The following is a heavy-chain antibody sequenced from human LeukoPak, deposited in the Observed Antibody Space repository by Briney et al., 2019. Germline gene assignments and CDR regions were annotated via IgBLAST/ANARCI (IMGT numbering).Heavy chain of an antibody. D-gene: IGHD1-26*01. Sequence: SETLSLTCAVSGGSISTTDFDWAWIRQPPGQGLEWIATISSSGKSYYNPYLMSRVTISVDTSKNQFSLDVTSVTAADTGLFYYARFKGGTGFDYWGRGILVIVS. J-gene: IGHJ4*02. CDR3: ARFKGGTGFDY. V-gene: IGHV4-39*01. CDR1: GGSISTTDFD. CDR2: ISSSGKS.